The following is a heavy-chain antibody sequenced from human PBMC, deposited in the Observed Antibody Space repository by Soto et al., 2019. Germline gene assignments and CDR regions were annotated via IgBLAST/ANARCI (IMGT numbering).Heavy chain of an antibody. CDR3: AKEETVISHYYYYYGMDV. J-gene: IGHJ6*02. Sequence: EVQLLESGGGLVQPGGSLRLSCAASGFTFSSYAMNWVRQAPGKGLEWVSVISGTGGITYHADSVNGRFTISRDNSKNTLYLQMDSLRAEATAVYFCAKEETVISHYYYYYGMDVWGQGTTVTVSS. CDR2: ISGTGGIT. CDR1: GFTFSSYA. V-gene: IGHV3-23*01. D-gene: IGHD4-4*01.